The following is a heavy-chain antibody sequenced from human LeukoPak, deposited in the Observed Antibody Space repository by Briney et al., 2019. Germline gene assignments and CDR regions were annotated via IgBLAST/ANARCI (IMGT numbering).Heavy chain of an antibody. D-gene: IGHD3-22*01. V-gene: IGHV3-23*01. CDR2: SGTDGDT. J-gene: IGHJ4*02. CDR3: AKKRPGNYPYDS. CDR1: GFSFSSSG. Sequence: GGSLRLSCVASGFSFSSSGMNWVRQAPGKGLEWVSTSGTDGDTYYADSVKGRFTISRDNSKNTLYLQMTSLRAEDTAVYYCAKKRPGNYPYDSWGQGTLVTVSP.